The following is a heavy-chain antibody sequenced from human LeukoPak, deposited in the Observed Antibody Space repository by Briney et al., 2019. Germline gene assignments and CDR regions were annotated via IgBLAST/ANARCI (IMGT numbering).Heavy chain of an antibody. J-gene: IGHJ4*02. CDR3: ARDDGGQYTTPFDY. CDR1: GGSISSYY. D-gene: IGHD2-2*02. V-gene: IGHV4-4*07. Sequence: SETLSLTCTVSGGSISSYYWSWIRQPAGKGLEWNGRIYASGSTDYNPSLKSRVTMSVDTSKKQFSLELTSVTAADTGVYYCARDDGGQYTTPFDYWGQGTLVTVSS. CDR2: IYASGST.